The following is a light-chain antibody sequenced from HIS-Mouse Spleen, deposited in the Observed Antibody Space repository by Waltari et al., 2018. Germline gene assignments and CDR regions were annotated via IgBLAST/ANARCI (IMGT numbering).Light chain of an antibody. V-gene: IGLV3-19*01. CDR3: NSRDSSGNHVV. CDR2: GKN. J-gene: IGLJ2*01. Sequence: SSELTQDPAVSVALGQTGRIPCQGDTPRSDYASWYQQKPGQAPVLVIYGKNNRPSGIPDRFSGSSSGNTASLTITGAQAEDEADYYCNSRDSSGNHVVFGGGTKLTVL. CDR1: TPRSDY.